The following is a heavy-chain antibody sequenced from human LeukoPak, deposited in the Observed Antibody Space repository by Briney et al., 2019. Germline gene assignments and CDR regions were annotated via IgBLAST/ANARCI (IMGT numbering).Heavy chain of an antibody. CDR3: AKSGSQRPDY. CDR1: GFTVSSSY. D-gene: IGHD3-10*01. CDR2: IYSGGST. Sequence: GGSLRLSCAASGFTVSSSYMTWVRQAPGKGLEWVSIIYSGGSTFSADSVKGRLTISRDNSKNTLYLQMNSLRAEDTAVYFCAKSGSQRPDYWGQGTLVTVSS. V-gene: IGHV3-53*01. J-gene: IGHJ4*02.